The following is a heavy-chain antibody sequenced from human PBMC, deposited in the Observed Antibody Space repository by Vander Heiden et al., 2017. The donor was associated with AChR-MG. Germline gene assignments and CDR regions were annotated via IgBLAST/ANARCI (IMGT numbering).Heavy chain of an antibody. Sequence: EVQLLESGGGLVQPGGSLRLSCAASGFPFGSYAMSWVRQAPGKGLEWVSAISGSGGSTYYADSVKGRFTISRDNSKNTLYLQMNSLRAEDTAVYYCAKDLNLEGGSYFDLWGRGTLVTVSS. D-gene: IGHD3-16*01. CDR2: ISGSGGST. V-gene: IGHV3-23*01. J-gene: IGHJ2*01. CDR3: AKDLNLEGGSYFDL. CDR1: GFPFGSYA.